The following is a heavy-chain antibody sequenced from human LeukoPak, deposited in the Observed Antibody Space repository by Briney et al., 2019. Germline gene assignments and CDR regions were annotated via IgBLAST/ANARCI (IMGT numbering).Heavy chain of an antibody. CDR3: ARAHYDILTGYYPWYNWFDP. CDR1: GGSISSGGYS. Sequence: SQTLSLTCAVSGGSISSGGYSWSWIRQPPGKGLEWIGYIYHSGSTYYNPSLKSRVTISVDRPKNQFSLKLSSVTAADTAVYYCARAHYDILTGYYPWYNWFDPWGQGTLVTVSS. D-gene: IGHD3-9*01. J-gene: IGHJ5*02. V-gene: IGHV4-30-2*01. CDR2: IYHSGST.